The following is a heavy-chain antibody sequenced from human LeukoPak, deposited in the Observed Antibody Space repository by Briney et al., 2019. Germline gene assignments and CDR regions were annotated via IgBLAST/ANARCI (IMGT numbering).Heavy chain of an antibody. CDR3: ARETDSTIFDY. CDR1: GFTFSSYG. Sequence: GGTLRLSCAASGFTFSSYGMSWVRQAPGKGLEWVSAISGSGGSTYYADSVKGRFTISRDNSKNTLYLQMNSLRAEDTAVYYCARETDSTIFDYWGQGTLVTVSS. V-gene: IGHV3-23*01. CDR2: ISGSGGST. D-gene: IGHD2/OR15-2a*01. J-gene: IGHJ4*02.